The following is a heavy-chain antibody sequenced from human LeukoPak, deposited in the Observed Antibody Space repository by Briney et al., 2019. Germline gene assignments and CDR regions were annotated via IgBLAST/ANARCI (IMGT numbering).Heavy chain of an antibody. Sequence: PSETLSLTCTVSGGSIFSSGYSWGWIRQPPGKGLEWIGSIYYSGSTYYNPSLNSRVTISVETSKNQFSLKLNSATAADTAVYYCARLAHILTGSYWGQGTLVTVSS. V-gene: IGHV4-39*01. D-gene: IGHD3-9*01. CDR2: IYYSGST. CDR1: GGSIFSSGYS. CDR3: ARLAHILTGSY. J-gene: IGHJ4*02.